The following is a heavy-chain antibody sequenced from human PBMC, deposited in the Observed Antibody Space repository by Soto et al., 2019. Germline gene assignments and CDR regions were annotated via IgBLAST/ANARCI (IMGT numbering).Heavy chain of an antibody. D-gene: IGHD1-20*01. V-gene: IGHV3-33*01. CDR2: IWAAGGNK. J-gene: IGHJ4*02. CDR1: GFTFGDYG. Sequence: QVQLVESGGGVVQPGRSLRLSCRGSGFTFGDYGMHWVRQAPGKGLEWLAIIWAAGGNKVYRDSVQGLFTVSRDNFRNTLLLKMNDLSAEATAMYYCSRDTDLAGMGHWGQGTLVIVSS. CDR3: SRDTDLAGMGH.